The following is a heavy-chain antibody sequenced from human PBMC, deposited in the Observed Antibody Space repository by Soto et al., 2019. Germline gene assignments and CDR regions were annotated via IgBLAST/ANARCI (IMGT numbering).Heavy chain of an antibody. CDR2: INHSGST. Sequence: QVQLQQWGAGLLKPSETLSLTCAVYGGSFSGYYWSWIRQPPGKGLEWIGEINHSGSTNYNPSLKSRVTISVDTSKNQFSLKLSSVTAADTAVYYCARGRGDLGYCSGGSCSLNYFDYWGQGTLVTVSS. J-gene: IGHJ4*02. CDR3: ARGRGDLGYCSGGSCSLNYFDY. D-gene: IGHD2-15*01. CDR1: GGSFSGYY. V-gene: IGHV4-34*01.